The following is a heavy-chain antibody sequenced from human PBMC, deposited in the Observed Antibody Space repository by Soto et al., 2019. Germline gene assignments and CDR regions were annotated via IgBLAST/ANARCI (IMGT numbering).Heavy chain of an antibody. V-gene: IGHV3-15*01. CDR1: GFTFSNAW. J-gene: IGHJ4*02. CDR2: IKSKTDGGTT. D-gene: IGHD3-10*01. Sequence: EVQLVESGGGLVKPGGSLRLSSAASGFTFSNAWMSWVRQAPGKGLEWVGRIKSKTDGGTTDYAAPVKGRFTISRDDSKNTLYLQMNSLKTEDTAVYYCTTDSQTLLWFGELLYTTDYWGQGTLVTVSS. CDR3: TTDSQTLLWFGELLYTTDY.